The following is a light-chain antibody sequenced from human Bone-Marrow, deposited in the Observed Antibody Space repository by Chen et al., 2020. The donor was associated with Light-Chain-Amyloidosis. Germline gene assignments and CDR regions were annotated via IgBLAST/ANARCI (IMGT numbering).Light chain of an antibody. CDR1: QAIGNF. V-gene: IGKV1-27*01. CDR2: AAS. J-gene: IGKJ4*01. Sequence: DIQMTQSPSSLSVSVGDRVTLTCRASQAIGNFLAWYQQSPGKVPEILIYAASTLQPGVPSRFSGSGSGTLFTLTITSLQPEDVATYYCQTYNTAPHLTFGGGTKVEIK. CDR3: QTYNTAPHLT.